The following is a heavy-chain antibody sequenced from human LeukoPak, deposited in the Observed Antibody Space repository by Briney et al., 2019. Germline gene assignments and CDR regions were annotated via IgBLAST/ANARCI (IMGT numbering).Heavy chain of an antibody. J-gene: IGHJ4*02. CDR1: GYTFTSYY. D-gene: IGHD1-7*01. Sequence: ASVKVSCKASGYTFTSYYVHWVRQAPGRGLEWMGVIKPSDGFTSYAQKFQGRLTVTRDMSTSTVYMELNSLRSEDTAVYFCGREIEGTTDYWGQGTLVTVSS. CDR2: IKPSDGFT. CDR3: GREIEGTTDY. V-gene: IGHV1-46*01.